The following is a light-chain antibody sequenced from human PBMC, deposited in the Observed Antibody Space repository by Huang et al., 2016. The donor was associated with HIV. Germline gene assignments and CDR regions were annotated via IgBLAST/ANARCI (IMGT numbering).Light chain of an antibody. CDR2: GAS. J-gene: IGKJ2*03. V-gene: IGKV3-20*01. CDR3: QQFGSSPPYS. Sequence: PGERATLSCRASQTVTNNYLAWYQQRPGQAPRLLIYGASTRATGIPDRFSGSGSGTDFTLTISSLEPKDFVVYYCQQFGSSPPYSFGQGTKLEIK. CDR1: QTVTNNY.